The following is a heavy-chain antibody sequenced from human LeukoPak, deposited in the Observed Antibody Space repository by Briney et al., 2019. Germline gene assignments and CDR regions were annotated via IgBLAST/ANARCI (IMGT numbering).Heavy chain of an antibody. J-gene: IGHJ6*03. V-gene: IGHV3-23*01. CDR3: AKEGFYCSGGSCYSFYYYYMDV. D-gene: IGHD2-15*01. CDR2: ISRGGGTT. Sequence: WGSLRLSCAASGWSFSNYSISWVRQAPGKGLEWVSGISRGGGTTYYADSVKGRFSISRDNSKNTLYLQMNSLRAEDTAVYYCAKEGFYCSGGSCYSFYYYYMDVWGKGTTVTVSS. CDR1: GWSFSNYS.